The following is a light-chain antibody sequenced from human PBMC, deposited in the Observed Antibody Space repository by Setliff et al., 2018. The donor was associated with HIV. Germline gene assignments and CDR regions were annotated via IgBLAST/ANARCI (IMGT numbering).Light chain of an antibody. Sequence: QSALAQPASVSGSPGQSITISCTGTSSDIGSSNFVSWYQQHPGKAPKVMIYNVDKRPSGVSNRFSGSKSGNTASLTISGLQTEDEADYYCSSYSINILYVFATETKVTVL. V-gene: IGLV2-14*03. CDR2: NVD. CDR3: SSYSINILYV. CDR1: SSDIGSSNF. J-gene: IGLJ1*01.